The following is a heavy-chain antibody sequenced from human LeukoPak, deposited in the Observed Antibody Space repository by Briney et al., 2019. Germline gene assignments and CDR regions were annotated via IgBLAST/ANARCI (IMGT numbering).Heavy chain of an antibody. J-gene: IGHJ4*02. CDR3: AREVVLLRDAGLYSGYDFVYY. CDR2: IKEEGSEK. D-gene: IGHD5-12*01. Sequence: GGSLRLSCAASGFTFSPYWMTWVRQAPGKGLEWVANIKEEGSEKYYVDSVKGRFTISRDNAKNSLYLQMNTLRAEDTAVYYCAREVVLLRDAGLYSGYDFVYYWGQGILVTVSS. V-gene: IGHV3-7*01. CDR1: GFTFSPYW.